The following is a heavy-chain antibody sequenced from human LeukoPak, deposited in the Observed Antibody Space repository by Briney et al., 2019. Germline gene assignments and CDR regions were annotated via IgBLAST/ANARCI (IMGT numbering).Heavy chain of an antibody. CDR1: GFTVSSNY. CDR3: ARGPAAAKGTEDY. CDR2: IYSGGST. V-gene: IGHV3-66*01. J-gene: IGHJ4*02. Sequence: GGSLRLSCAASGFTVSSNYMSWVRQAPGKGLEWVSVIYSGGSTYYADSVKGRFAISRDNSKNTLYLQMNSLRAEDTAVYYCARGPAAAKGTEDYWGQGTLVTVSS. D-gene: IGHD6-13*01.